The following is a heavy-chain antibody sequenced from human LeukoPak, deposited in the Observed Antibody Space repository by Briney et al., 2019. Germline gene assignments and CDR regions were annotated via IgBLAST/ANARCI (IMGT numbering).Heavy chain of an antibody. CDR1: GYSFTSYG. CDR2: INTYKGDT. D-gene: IGHD4-23*01. J-gene: IGHJ4*02. V-gene: IGHV1-18*01. CDR3: AREFGHCYGDNCFYFFDT. Sequence: ASVKVSCKASGYSFTSYGISWVRQAPGQGLEWMGWINTYKGDTLYAQKFQGRVTMTADTSTNTAYMELRSLRFDDTAVYYCAREFGHCYGDNCFYFFDTWGQGFRVTVSS.